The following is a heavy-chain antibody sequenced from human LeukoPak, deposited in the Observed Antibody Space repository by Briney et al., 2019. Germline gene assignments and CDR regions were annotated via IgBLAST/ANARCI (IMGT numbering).Heavy chain of an antibody. Sequence: PSETLSLTCSVSGDSLSNFYWSWIRQPPGKGLEWIGYVDYSGSTSYNPSLKSRVTISIDTSENQFSLRLSSVAAADTAVYFCARGPYSYDSSGAFDIWGQGTMVAVSS. J-gene: IGHJ3*02. CDR1: GDSLSNFY. V-gene: IGHV4-59*01. D-gene: IGHD3-22*01. CDR2: VDYSGST. CDR3: ARGPYSYDSSGAFDI.